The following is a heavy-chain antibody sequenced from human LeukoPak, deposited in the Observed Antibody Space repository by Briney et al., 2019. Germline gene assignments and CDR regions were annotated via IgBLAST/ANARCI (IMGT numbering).Heavy chain of an antibody. Sequence: SETLSLTCNVSGDSISRSTYYWAWIRQPPGKGLEWIGSVYYGRSPYFNPSLESRATISVDTSKNHFSLKMSSVTAADTAVYYCARSSGTGTFSYWGQGTLVTVSS. J-gene: IGHJ4*02. D-gene: IGHD6-25*01. CDR3: ARSSGTGTFSY. CDR2: VYYGRSP. V-gene: IGHV4-39*02. CDR1: GDSISRSTYY.